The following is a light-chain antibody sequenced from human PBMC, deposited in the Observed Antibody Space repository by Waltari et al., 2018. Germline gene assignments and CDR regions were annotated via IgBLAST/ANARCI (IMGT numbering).Light chain of an antibody. Sequence: DIQMTQSPSTLSASVGDRVTITCRASQSITTSLAWYQQNPGKAPKLLIYKASSLESGVPSRFSGSGSGTEFTLTISSLQPDDFATYYCQEYNSYSTFGQGTKLEIK. V-gene: IGKV1-5*03. CDR3: QEYNSYST. CDR1: QSITTS. CDR2: KAS. J-gene: IGKJ2*02.